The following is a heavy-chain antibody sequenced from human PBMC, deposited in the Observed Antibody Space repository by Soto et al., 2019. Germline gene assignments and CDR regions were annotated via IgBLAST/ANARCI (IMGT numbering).Heavy chain of an antibody. CDR2: INHSGST. CDR3: ARGETYYDFWSGRRTTEFDP. J-gene: IGHJ5*02. CDR1: GGSFSGYY. V-gene: IGHV4-34*01. Sequence: QVQLQQWGAGLLKPSETLSLTCAVYGGSFSGYYWSWIRQPPGKGLEWIGEINHSGSTNYNPPLKSRVTISVDTSKNQFSLKLSSVTAADTAVYYCARGETYYDFWSGRRTTEFDPWGQGTLVTVSS. D-gene: IGHD3-3*01.